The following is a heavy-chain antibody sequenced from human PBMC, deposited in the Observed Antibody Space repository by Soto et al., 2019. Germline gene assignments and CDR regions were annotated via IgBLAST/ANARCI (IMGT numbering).Heavy chain of an antibody. CDR3: ARDVWGHNWFDP. V-gene: IGHV4-59*01. CDR1: GGSISSYY. J-gene: IGHJ5*02. Sequence: QVQLQESGPGLVKPSETLSLTCPVSGGSISSYYWSWIRQPPGKGLEWIGYIYYSGSTNYNPSLKSRVTISVDTSKNQFSLKLSSVTAADTAVYYCARDVWGHNWFDPWGQGTLVTVSS. D-gene: IGHD3-16*01. CDR2: IYYSGST.